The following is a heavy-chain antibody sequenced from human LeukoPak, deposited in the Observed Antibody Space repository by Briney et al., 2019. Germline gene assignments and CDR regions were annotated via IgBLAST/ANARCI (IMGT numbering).Heavy chain of an antibody. V-gene: IGHV1-2*02. CDR1: EYTFTGYY. CDR3: ARGYCTNGVCYGVLGY. J-gene: IGHJ4*02. D-gene: IGHD2-8*01. Sequence: ASVKVSCKASEYTFTGYYMHWGRQAPGQGLEWMGWINPNSGGTNYAQKFQGRVTMTRDTSISTAYMELSRLRSDDTAVYYCARGYCTNGVCYGVLGYWGQGTLVTVSS. CDR2: INPNSGGT.